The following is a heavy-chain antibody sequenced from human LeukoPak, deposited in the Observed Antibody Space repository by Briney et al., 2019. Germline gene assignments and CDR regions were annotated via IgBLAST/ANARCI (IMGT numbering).Heavy chain of an antibody. CDR1: GFTFSSYS. V-gene: IGHV3-21*01. J-gene: IGHJ4*02. CDR3: ARHKDYYGSGIYDY. CDR2: ISSSSSYI. D-gene: IGHD3-10*01. Sequence: PGGSLRLSCAASGFTFSSYSMNWVRQAPGKGLEWVSSISSSSSYIYYADSVKGRFTISRDNAKNSLYLQMNSLRAEDTAVYYCARHKDYYGSGIYDYWGQGTLVTVSS.